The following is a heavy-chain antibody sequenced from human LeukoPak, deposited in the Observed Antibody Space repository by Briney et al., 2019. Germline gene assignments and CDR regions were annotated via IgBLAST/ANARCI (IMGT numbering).Heavy chain of an antibody. V-gene: IGHV3-30*02. CDR1: GFTFSSYG. CDR2: IRYDGSNK. J-gene: IGHJ3*02. D-gene: IGHD3-10*01. Sequence: GGSLRLSCAASGFTFSSYGMHWVRQAPGKGLEWVAFIRYDGSNKYHADSVKGRFTISRDNSKNTMYLQMNSLRAEDTAVYYFAKGWGYYYGSGSHHDAFDIWGQGTMVTVSS. CDR3: AKGWGYYYGSGSHHDAFDI.